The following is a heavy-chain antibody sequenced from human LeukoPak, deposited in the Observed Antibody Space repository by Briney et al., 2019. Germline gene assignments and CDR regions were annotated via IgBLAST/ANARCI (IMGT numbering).Heavy chain of an antibody. CDR3: ARGAGYNYPYYFDY. Sequence: SVKVSCKASGFTFTSSAVQWVRQARGQRLEWIGWIVVGSGNTNYAQKFQERVTITRDMSTSTAYMELSSLRSEDTAVYYCARGAGYNYPYYFDYWGQGTLVTVSS. D-gene: IGHD5-24*01. V-gene: IGHV1-58*01. CDR2: IVVGSGNT. J-gene: IGHJ4*02. CDR1: GFTFTSSA.